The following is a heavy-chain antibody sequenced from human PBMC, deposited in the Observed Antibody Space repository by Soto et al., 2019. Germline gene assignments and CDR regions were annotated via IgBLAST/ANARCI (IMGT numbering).Heavy chain of an antibody. J-gene: IGHJ4*02. CDR1: GFTFSSSA. CDR2: IDVSSANA. Sequence: ASVKVSCKTSGFTFSSSAVHWVRQARGHRLQWIGWIDVSSANANYAHMLQERVTISRDMSTSTAYMELSSLRSDDTAVYYCSRTRQWLADFDYWGQGTLVTVS. CDR3: SRTRQWLADFDY. D-gene: IGHD6-19*01. V-gene: IGHV1-58*01.